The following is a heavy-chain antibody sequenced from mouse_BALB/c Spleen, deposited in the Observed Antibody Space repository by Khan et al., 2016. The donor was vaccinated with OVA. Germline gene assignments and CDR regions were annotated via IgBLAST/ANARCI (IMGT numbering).Heavy chain of an antibody. J-gene: IGHJ3*01. Sequence: LQQPGSELVRPGASVKLSCKASGYTFTSYWMHWVKQRPGQGLEWIGDIYPGSGSTNYDEKFKSKATLTVDTSSSTAYMQLSSLTSEDSAVYYCTRWSYWFAYWGQGTLVTVPA. V-gene: IGHV1S22*01. D-gene: IGHD2-12*01. CDR3: TRWSYWFAY. CDR2: IYPGSGST. CDR1: GYTFTSYW.